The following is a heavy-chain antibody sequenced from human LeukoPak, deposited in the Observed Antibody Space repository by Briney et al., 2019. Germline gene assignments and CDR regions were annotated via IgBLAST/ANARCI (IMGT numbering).Heavy chain of an antibody. D-gene: IGHD5-12*01. V-gene: IGHV4-59*08. CDR3: ARWGIVATSFDY. CDR2: IYYSGST. Sequence: SETLSLTCTVSGGSISSYYWSWIRQPPGKGLEWIGYIYYSGSTNYNPSLKSRVTISVDTSKNQFSLKLSSVTAADTAVYYCARWGIVATSFDYWGQGTLVTVSS. J-gene: IGHJ4*02. CDR1: GGSISSYY.